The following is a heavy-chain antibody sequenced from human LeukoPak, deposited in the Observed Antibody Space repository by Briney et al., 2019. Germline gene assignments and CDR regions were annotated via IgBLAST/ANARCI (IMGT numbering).Heavy chain of an antibody. CDR1: GFTFSGYW. CDR2: IKQNGSET. CDR3: ASLDYPFDY. J-gene: IGHJ4*02. Sequence: GGSLRLSCAASGFTFSGYWMSWVRQAPGKGLEWVANIKQNGSETFYADSVRGRFTISRDNAKNSQYLQMNSLRVEDTAVYYCASLDYPFDYWGQGTLVTVSS. D-gene: IGHD4-11*01. V-gene: IGHV3-7*01.